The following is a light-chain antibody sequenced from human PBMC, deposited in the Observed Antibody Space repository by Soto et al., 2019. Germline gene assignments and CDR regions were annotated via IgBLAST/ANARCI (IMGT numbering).Light chain of an antibody. V-gene: IGKV1-27*01. CDR3: QKYDSAPWT. CDR2: AAS. J-gene: IGKJ1*01. CDR1: QGISNY. Sequence: DIQMTQSPSSLSASVRDRVTITCRASQGISNYLALYQQKPGKVPKLLIYAASTLQSRVPSRFSGSGSGTDFTLTISSLQPEDVATYYCQKYDSAPWTFGQGTKVEIK.